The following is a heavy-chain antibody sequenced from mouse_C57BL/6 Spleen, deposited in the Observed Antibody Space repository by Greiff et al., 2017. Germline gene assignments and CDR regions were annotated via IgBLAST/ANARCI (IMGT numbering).Heavy chain of an antibody. CDR2: INPSSGGT. J-gene: IGHJ3*01. Sequence: QVQLQQPGTELVKPGASVKLSCKASGYTFTSYWMHWVKQRPGQGLEWIGNINPSSGGTNYNEKVKSKGTLTVDKSSSTAYMQHSSLTSEDSAVYYCARGDSSGYAAWFAYWGHGTLVTVSA. CDR1: GYTFTSYW. V-gene: IGHV1-53*01. D-gene: IGHD3-2*02. CDR3: ARGDSSGYAAWFAY.